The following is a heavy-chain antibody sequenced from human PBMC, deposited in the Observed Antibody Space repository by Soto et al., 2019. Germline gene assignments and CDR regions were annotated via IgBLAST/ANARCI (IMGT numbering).Heavy chain of an antibody. CDR2: IIDSGEGT. J-gene: IGHJ3*02. CDR1: GFTFSSYP. D-gene: IGHD3-16*01. CDR3: ETGHLGVTGTSAFGLHAFDM. V-gene: IGHV3-23*01. Sequence: EVQLLESGGGLVQPGGSLRLSCAASGFTFSSYPMRWVRQDPGKGLEWVSVIIDSGEGTYYADSVKGRFTISRDNSKHTVDLQMNSLRGEDTALYYCETGHLGVTGTSAFGLHAFDMCGKGTMVTVSA.